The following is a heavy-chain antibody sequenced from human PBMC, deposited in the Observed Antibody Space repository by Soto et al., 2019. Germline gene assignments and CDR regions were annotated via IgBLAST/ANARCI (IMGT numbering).Heavy chain of an antibody. CDR2: IYYSGST. CDR1: GGSISSYY. J-gene: IGHJ4*02. D-gene: IGHD3-22*01. CDR3: AAFGIVSPGFDY. Sequence: PSETLSLTCTVSGGSISSYYWSWIRQPPGKGLEWIGYIYYSGSTNYNPSLKGRVTISVDTSKNQFSLKLSSVTAADTAVYYCAAFGIVSPGFDYWGQGTLVTVSS. V-gene: IGHV4-59*01.